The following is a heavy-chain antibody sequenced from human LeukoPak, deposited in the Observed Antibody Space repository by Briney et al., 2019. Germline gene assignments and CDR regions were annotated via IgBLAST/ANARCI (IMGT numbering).Heavy chain of an antibody. J-gene: IGHJ4*02. CDR2: IYGDGSFT. Sequence: GGSLRLSCAASGFTFSNFWMHWVRQAPGKGLVWVALIYGDGSFTRYADSVKGRFTISRDNAKNTVYLQMNSLRDEDTAVYYCARQTTVTLRVIDYWGQGTLVIVSS. CDR3: ARQTTVTLRVIDY. V-gene: IGHV3-74*01. CDR1: GFTFSNFW. D-gene: IGHD4-17*01.